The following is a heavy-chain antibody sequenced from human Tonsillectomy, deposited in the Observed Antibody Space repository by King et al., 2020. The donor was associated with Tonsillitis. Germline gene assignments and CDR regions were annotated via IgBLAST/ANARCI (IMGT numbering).Heavy chain of an antibody. V-gene: IGHV3-53*04. CDR1: GFTVSSNY. D-gene: IGHD3-10*01. J-gene: IGHJ4*02. Sequence: EVQLVESGGGLVQPGGSLRLSCAASGFTVSSNYMSWVRQAPGKGLEGVSLIYSGGSTYYADSVKGRFTISRHNAENTLFLQMNSLRAEDTAVYYCARWLKGFDYWGQGTLVTVSS. CDR2: IYSGGST. CDR3: ARWLKGFDY.